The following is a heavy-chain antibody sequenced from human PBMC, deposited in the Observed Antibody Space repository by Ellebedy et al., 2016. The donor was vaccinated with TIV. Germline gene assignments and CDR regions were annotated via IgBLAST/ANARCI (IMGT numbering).Heavy chain of an antibody. V-gene: IGHV1-18*04. J-gene: IGHJ4*02. Sequence: ASVKVSCKASGYTFTSYGIYWVRQAPGQGLEWMGWISHYNRNSYCAQNFQDRVTLTTDTSTSTAYLELRTLRSDDTAVYYCATVYDSSGHYPFDFWGQGTLVTVSS. CDR1: GYTFTSYG. CDR2: ISHYNRNS. CDR3: ATVYDSSGHYPFDF. D-gene: IGHD3-22*01.